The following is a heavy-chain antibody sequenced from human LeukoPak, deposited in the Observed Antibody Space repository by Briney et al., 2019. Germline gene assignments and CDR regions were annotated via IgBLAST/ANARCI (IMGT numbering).Heavy chain of an antibody. V-gene: IGHV3-66*01. Sequence: GGSLRLSCAASGFTVSSNYMSWVRQAPGKGLEWVSVIYSGGSTYYADSVKGRFTISRDNSKNMLYLQMNSLRAEDTAVYYCARDVWTTDAFDIWGQGTMVTVSS. CDR1: GFTVSSNY. CDR3: ARDVWTTDAFDI. CDR2: IYSGGST. D-gene: IGHD3/OR15-3a*01. J-gene: IGHJ3*02.